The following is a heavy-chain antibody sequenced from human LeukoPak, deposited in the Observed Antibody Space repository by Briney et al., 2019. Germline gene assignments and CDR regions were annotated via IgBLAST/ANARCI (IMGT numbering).Heavy chain of an antibody. V-gene: IGHV1-24*01. D-gene: IGHD6-19*01. CDR2: FDPEDGET. CDR3: ATREQWLVQFDY. J-gene: IGHJ4*02. CDR1: GYTLTELS. Sequence: ASVKVSCKVSGYTLTELSMHWVRQAPGKGLEWMGGFDPEDGETIYAQKFQGRVTMTEDTSTDTAYMELSSLRSEDTAVYYCATREQWLVQFDYWGQGTLVTVSS.